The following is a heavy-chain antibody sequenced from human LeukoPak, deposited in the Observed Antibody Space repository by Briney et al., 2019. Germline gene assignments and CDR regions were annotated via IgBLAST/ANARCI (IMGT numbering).Heavy chain of an antibody. CDR2: ISYDGSNE. D-gene: IGHD3-9*01. CDR1: GFTFSNYG. CDR3: AKSPHYYDILTGSYYYYYMDV. V-gene: IGHV3-30*18. Sequence: PGRSLRLSCAASGFTFSNYGMHWVRQAPGRGLDWVALISYDGSNEYYADSVKGRFTISRDNSKNTLYLQMNSLRAEDTAVYYCAKSPHYYDILTGSYYYYYMDVWGKGTTVTISS. J-gene: IGHJ6*03.